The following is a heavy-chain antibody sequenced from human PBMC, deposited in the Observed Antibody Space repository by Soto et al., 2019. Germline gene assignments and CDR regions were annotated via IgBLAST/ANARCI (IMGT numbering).Heavy chain of an antibody. Sequence: ASVKVSCKASGYTFTSYYMHWVRQAPGQGLEWMGIINPSGGSTSYAQKFQGRVTMTRDTSTSTVYMELSSLRSEDTAVYCCARGTHCSGGSCYSLDYWGQGTLVTVSS. D-gene: IGHD2-15*01. CDR2: INPSGGST. V-gene: IGHV1-46*01. CDR3: ARGTHCSGGSCYSLDY. J-gene: IGHJ4*02. CDR1: GYTFTSYY.